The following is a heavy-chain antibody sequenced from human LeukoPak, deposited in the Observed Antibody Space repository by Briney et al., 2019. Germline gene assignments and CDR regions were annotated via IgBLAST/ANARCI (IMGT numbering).Heavy chain of an antibody. CDR1: GFTFSSYA. CDR3: AKGRYDSSGPANTFGY. CDR2: ISGSGGST. J-gene: IGHJ4*02. V-gene: IGHV3-23*01. D-gene: IGHD3-22*01. Sequence: GGSLRLSCAASGFTFSSYAMSWVRQAPGKGREWVSGISGSGGSTYYADSVKGQFTISRDNSKNTLYLQMNNLRAEDTALYYCAKGRYDSSGPANTFGYWGRGTLVTVSS.